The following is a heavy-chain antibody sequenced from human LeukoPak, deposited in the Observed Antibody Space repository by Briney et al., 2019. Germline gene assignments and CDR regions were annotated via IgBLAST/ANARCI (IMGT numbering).Heavy chain of an antibody. V-gene: IGHV1-24*01. D-gene: IGHD1-26*01. CDR3: ATDPGGSYYYDY. CDR1: GYTLTEIS. J-gene: IGHJ4*02. CDR2: FDPEDGET. Sequence: ASVKVSCKVSGYTLTEISMHWERQVPGKGLEWVGGFDPEDGETIYAQKFPGRVTMTEDTSTDTAYMELSSLRSEDTAVYYCATDPGGSYYYDYWGQGTLVTVSS.